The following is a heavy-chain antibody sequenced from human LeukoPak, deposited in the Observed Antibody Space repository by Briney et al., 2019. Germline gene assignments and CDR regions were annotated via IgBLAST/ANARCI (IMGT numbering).Heavy chain of an antibody. CDR2: ITSRGTI. V-gene: IGHV3-48*03. CDR1: AFNFTSYE. Sequence: GGSLSLSCAAAAFNFTSYEMNWLRQAPRKGLEWISYITSRGTIYYRESVKGRFTISRDDGKSELYLQMNSLRAEDTATYFCSRHDDGAVTYYFSYYMDVWGRGTTVTVSS. D-gene: IGHD3-10*01. J-gene: IGHJ6*03. CDR3: SRHDDGAVTYYFSYYMDV.